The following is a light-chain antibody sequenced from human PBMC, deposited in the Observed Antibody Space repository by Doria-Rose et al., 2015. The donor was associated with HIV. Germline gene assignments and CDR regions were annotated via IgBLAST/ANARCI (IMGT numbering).Light chain of an antibody. Sequence: IRLTQSPSSLSASVGDRATITCRASQDITSALAWYQQKPGKAPDLLIYDASTLQSGVPSRFSGSGSGTDFTLTINNLQPEDFATYYCQQFNSYPTFGPGTKVDIK. CDR2: DAS. J-gene: IGKJ3*01. CDR3: QQFNSYPT. V-gene: IGKV1-13*02. CDR1: QDITSA.